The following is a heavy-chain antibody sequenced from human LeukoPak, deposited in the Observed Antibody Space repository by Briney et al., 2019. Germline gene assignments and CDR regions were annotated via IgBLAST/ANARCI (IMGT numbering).Heavy chain of an antibody. CDR2: INPNSGGT. V-gene: IGHV1-2*02. Sequence: ASVKVSCKASGGTFSSYAISWVRQAPGQGLEWMGWINPNSGGTNYAQKFQGRVTMTRDTSISTAYMELSRLRSDDTAVYYCARVHRYYYYMDVWGKGTTVTVSS. CDR3: ARVHRYYYYMDV. CDR1: GGTFSSYA. J-gene: IGHJ6*03.